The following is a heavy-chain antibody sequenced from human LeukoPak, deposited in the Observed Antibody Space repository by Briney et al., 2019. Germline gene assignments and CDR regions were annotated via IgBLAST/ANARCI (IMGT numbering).Heavy chain of an antibody. CDR1: GFTFSSYA. V-gene: IGHV3-23*01. Sequence: GGSLRLSCAASGFTFSSYAMSWVRQAPGKGLEWVSGISGSGGSTYYADSVKGRFTISRDKSKNTLYLQMNSPRAEDTAIYYCAKTDSSSYSPSDYWGQGTLVTVSS. CDR3: AKTDSSSYSPSDY. J-gene: IGHJ4*02. D-gene: IGHD6-6*01. CDR2: ISGSGGST.